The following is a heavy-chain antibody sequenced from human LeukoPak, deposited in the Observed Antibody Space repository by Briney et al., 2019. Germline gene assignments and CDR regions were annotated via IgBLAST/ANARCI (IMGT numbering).Heavy chain of an antibody. CDR3: AREGVSYGINHYYYYYMDV. D-gene: IGHD5-18*01. CDR1: GGSFSGYY. Sequence: SETLSLTCAVYGGSFSGYYWSWIRQPPGKGLEWIGEINHSGSTNYNPSLKSRVTISVDTSKNQFSLKLSSVTAADTAVYYCAREGVSYGINHYYYYYMDVWGKGTTVTVSS. J-gene: IGHJ6*03. CDR2: INHSGST. V-gene: IGHV4-34*01.